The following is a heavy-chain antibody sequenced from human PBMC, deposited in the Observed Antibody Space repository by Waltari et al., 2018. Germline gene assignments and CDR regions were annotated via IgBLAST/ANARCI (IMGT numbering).Heavy chain of an antibody. CDR2: TTGCVTTL. D-gene: IGHD6-13*01. CDR3: VTTNSAGHYYYGMDV. J-gene: IGHJ6*02. CDR1: EVTLRVYN. V-gene: IGHV3-48*01. Sequence: QLVESGGGLVQPGGSLRLSCEASEVTLRVYNMNWVRKAPGKVLRWVSFTTGCVTTLYYADSGKGRVTISRDNAKKSLFLQMNSLRGEDTAVYYCVTTNSAGHYYYGMDVWGQGTTVTVS.